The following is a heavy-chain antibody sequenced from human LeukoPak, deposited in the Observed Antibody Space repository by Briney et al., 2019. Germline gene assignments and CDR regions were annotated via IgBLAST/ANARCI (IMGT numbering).Heavy chain of an antibody. D-gene: IGHD3-10*01. Sequence: SETLSLTCTVSGGSISSSSYYWGWIRQPPGKGLEWIGSIYYSGSTYYNPSLKSRVTISVDTSKNQFSLKLSSVTAADTAVYYCARGDYYGSGSCYQSPPDYWGQGTLVTVSS. CDR2: IYYSGST. J-gene: IGHJ4*02. V-gene: IGHV4-39*01. CDR1: GGSISSSSYY. CDR3: ARGDYYGSGSCYQSPPDY.